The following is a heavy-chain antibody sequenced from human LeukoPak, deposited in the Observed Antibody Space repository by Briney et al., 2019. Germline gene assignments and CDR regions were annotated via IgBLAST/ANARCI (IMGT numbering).Heavy chain of an antibody. D-gene: IGHD2-15*01. CDR3: VREGGGYCGGGSCFKFDP. CDR2: IHPSGGGT. Sequence: ASVKVSCKASGFTLINYDMHWMRQAPGQGLEWIGAIHPSGGGTSYAPKFQGRVIMTRDTSTSTVYMELGSLRSEDTALYYCVREGGGYCGGGSCFKFDPWGQGTLVIVSS. J-gene: IGHJ5*02. CDR1: GFTLINYD. V-gene: IGHV1-46*01.